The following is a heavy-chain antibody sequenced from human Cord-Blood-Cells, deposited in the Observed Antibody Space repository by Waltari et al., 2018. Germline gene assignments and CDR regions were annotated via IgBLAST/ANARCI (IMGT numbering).Heavy chain of an antibody. V-gene: IGHV4-38-2*02. D-gene: IGHD5-12*01. CDR3: ARGGGHSGYDYDY. CDR1: GYSISRGYY. Sequence: QVQLQESGPGLVKPSETLSLTCTVSGYSISRGYYWGWLRQPPGKGLEWIGSIYHSGSTYYNPSLKSRVTISVDTSKNQFSLKLSSVTAADTAVYYCARGGGHSGYDYDYWGQGTLVTVSS. CDR2: IYHSGST. J-gene: IGHJ4*02.